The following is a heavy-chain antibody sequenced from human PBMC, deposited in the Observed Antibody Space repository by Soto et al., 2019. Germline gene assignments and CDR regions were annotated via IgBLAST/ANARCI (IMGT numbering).Heavy chain of an antibody. J-gene: IGHJ5*02. CDR1: GGSISSSY. CDR2: IYDDGSA. CDR3: ARHKYCSGGSCRKNWFDP. Sequence: PSETLSLTCTVSGGSISSSYWSWIRQPPGKGLEWLAYIYDDGSANYNPSLKSRATISLDMSKNQFSLKLTSVTAADTAVYYCARHKYCSGGSCRKNWFDPWGQGTLVTVSS. D-gene: IGHD2-15*01. V-gene: IGHV4-59*01.